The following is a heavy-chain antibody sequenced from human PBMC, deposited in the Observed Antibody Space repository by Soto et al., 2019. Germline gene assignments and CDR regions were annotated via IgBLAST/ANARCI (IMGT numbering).Heavy chain of an antibody. Sequence: SVKVSCKASGGTVSNHAISWVLQAPGQGLEWMGGIIPIFGTPDYAQKFQGRVTITADTSTDTVYMELRSLRSEDTAVYYCTRFDYGDYVGWFDPWGQGTLVTVSS. V-gene: IGHV1-69*06. CDR1: GGTVSNHA. CDR3: TRFDYGDYVGWFDP. J-gene: IGHJ5*02. D-gene: IGHD4-17*01. CDR2: IIPIFGTP.